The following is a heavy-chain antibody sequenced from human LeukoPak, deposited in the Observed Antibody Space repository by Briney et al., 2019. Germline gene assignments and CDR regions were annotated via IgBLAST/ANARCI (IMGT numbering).Heavy chain of an antibody. V-gene: IGHV1-69*05. Sequence: SVKVSCKASGGTFSSHAISWVRQAPGQGLEWMGRIIPIFGTANYAQEFQGRVTITTDESTSTAYMELSSLRSEDTAVYYCARGRDGYNSGELDYWGQGTLVTVSS. CDR1: GGTFSSHA. CDR2: IIPIFGTA. D-gene: IGHD5-24*01. J-gene: IGHJ4*02. CDR3: ARGRDGYNSGELDY.